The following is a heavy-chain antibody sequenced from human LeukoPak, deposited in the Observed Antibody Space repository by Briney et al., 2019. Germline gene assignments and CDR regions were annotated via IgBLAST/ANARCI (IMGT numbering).Heavy chain of an antibody. D-gene: IGHD4-11*01. CDR1: GYTFTSYD. CDR2: FDPEDGET. J-gene: IGHJ6*02. V-gene: IGHV1-24*01. Sequence: GASVKVSCKASGYTFTSYDINWVRQATGQGLEWMGGFDPEDGETIYAQKFQGRVTMTEDTSTDTAYMELSSLRSEDTAVYYCATDREPRLANNNYIYYYGMDVWGQGTTVTVSS. CDR3: ATDREPRLANNNYIYYYGMDV.